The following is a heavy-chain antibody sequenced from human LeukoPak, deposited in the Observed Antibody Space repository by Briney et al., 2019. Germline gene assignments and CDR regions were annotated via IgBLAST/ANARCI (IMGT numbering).Heavy chain of an antibody. V-gene: IGHV3-23*01. J-gene: IGHJ4*02. Sequence: GGSLRLSCAASGFTFSSYVMSWVRQAPRKGLEWVSVISGSGDTTYYADSVKGRFTISRDNSKNTLYLQMNNLRVEDTAVYYCAKGHYYGSGSLDYWGQGTLVTVSS. CDR2: ISGSGDTT. D-gene: IGHD3-10*01. CDR3: AKGHYYGSGSLDY. CDR1: GFTFSSYV.